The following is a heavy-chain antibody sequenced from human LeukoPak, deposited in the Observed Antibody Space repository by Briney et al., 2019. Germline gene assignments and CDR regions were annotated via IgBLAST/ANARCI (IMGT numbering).Heavy chain of an antibody. J-gene: IGHJ4*02. CDR1: GGSFSGYY. D-gene: IGHD6-6*01. Sequence: DPSETLSLTCAVYGGSFSGYYWSWIRQPPGKGLEWIGEINHSGSTNYNPSLKSRVTISVDTSKNQFSLKLSSVTAADTAVYYCASLSSSHKVDYWGQGTLVTVSS. V-gene: IGHV4-34*01. CDR3: ASLSSSHKVDY. CDR2: INHSGST.